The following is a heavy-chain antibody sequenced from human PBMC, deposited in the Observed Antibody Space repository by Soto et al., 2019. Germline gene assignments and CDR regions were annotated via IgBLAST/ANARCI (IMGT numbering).Heavy chain of an antibody. Sequence: GGSLRLSCAASGFTFSIHEMNWVRQAPGKGLEWVSYISSIGVATYYADSVKGRFTISRDNAKNSLYLQMNSLRAEDTAVYYCAREGRVGGIDYWGQGTPVTVS. V-gene: IGHV3-48*03. CDR1: GFTFSIHE. J-gene: IGHJ4*02. CDR3: AREGRVGGIDY. D-gene: IGHD6-19*01. CDR2: ISSIGVAT.